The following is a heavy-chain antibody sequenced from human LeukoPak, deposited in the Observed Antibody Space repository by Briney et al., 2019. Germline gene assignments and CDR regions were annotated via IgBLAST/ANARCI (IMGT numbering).Heavy chain of an antibody. V-gene: IGHV6-1*01. D-gene: IGHD6-19*01. J-gene: IGHJ3*02. CDR1: GDSVSSNSAA. Sequence: SQTLSLTCSISGDSVSSNSAAWNWIRQSPSRGLEWLGRTYYSSKWYNDYAVSVKSRITINPDTPKNQFSLQLNSVTPEDTALYYCARGAVAVRNAFDIWGQGTMVTVSS. CDR2: TYYSSKWYN. CDR3: ARGAVAVRNAFDI.